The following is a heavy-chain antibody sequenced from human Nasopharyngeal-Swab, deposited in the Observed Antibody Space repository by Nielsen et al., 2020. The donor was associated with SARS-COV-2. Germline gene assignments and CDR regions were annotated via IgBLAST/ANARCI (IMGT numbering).Heavy chain of an antibody. D-gene: IGHD3-9*01. J-gene: IGHJ6*02. CDR2: IVVGRGNT. CDR3: AAAYYDILTGLDYYYYYGMDV. CDR1: GFTFTSSA. Sequence: SVKVSCKASGFTFTSSAMQWVRQARGKRLEGIGWIVVGRGNTNYAQKFQERVTITRDMSTSTAYMELSSLRSEDTAVYYCAAAYYDILTGLDYYYYYGMDVWGQGTTVTVSS. V-gene: IGHV1-58*02.